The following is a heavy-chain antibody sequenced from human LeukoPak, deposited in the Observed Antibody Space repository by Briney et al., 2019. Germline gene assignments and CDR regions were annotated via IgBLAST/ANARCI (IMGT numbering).Heavy chain of an antibody. D-gene: IGHD3-10*01. CDR2: MNPNSGNT. V-gene: IGHV1-8*01. Sequence: ASVKVSCKASGYTFTSYDINWVRQATGQGLEWMGWMNPNSGNTGYAQKFQGRVTMTRNTSISTAYMELSSLRSEDTAVYYCAREGVAWFGEFYYYYGMDVWGQGTTVTVSS. CDR1: GYTFTSYD. J-gene: IGHJ6*02. CDR3: AREGVAWFGEFYYYYGMDV.